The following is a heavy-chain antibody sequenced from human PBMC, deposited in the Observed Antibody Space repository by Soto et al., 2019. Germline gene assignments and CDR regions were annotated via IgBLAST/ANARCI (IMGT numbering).Heavy chain of an antibody. V-gene: IGHV3-48*01. J-gene: IGHJ3*01. D-gene: IGHD6-13*01. CDR2: ISPSSSTI. CDR1: GFTFSNYG. Sequence: VQLVESGGGLVQPGGSLRLSCAASGFTFSNYGMNWVRQAPGKGLEWVSYISPSSSTIYYADSVKGRFTIPRENAMNSLSLQMNSLRAEDTAIYYCARAYSSSSGKNAFDFWGQGTMVTVSS. CDR3: ARAYSSSSGKNAFDF.